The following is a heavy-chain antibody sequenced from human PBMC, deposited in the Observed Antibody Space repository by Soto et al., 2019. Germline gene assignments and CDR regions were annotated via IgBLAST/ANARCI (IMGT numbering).Heavy chain of an antibody. V-gene: IGHV3-23*01. D-gene: IGHD6-13*01. CDR1: GFAFSSYA. CDR2: ISGSGGST. CDR3: ARQIAAAGNNWFDP. Sequence: GGYLRLSCAASGFAFSSYAMSWVRQAPGKGLEWVSAISGSGGSTYYADSVKGRFTISRDNSKNTLYLQMNSLRAEDTAVYYCARQIAAAGNNWFDPWGQGTLVTVSS. J-gene: IGHJ5*02.